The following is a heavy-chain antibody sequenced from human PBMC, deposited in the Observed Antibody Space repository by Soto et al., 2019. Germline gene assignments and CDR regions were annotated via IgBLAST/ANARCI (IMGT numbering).Heavy chain of an antibody. V-gene: IGHV4-39*01. Sequence: QLQLQESGPGLVKPSETLSLTCTVSSGSISSSSYYWDWIRQPPGKGLEWIGSIYYSGSTNYNPSLMSRVTISVDTSKNKFSLKVSSLTAADTAVYYCARRRQLVAALDYWGQGTLVTVSS. CDR1: SGSISSSSYY. J-gene: IGHJ4*02. CDR3: ARRRQLVAALDY. D-gene: IGHD2-15*01. CDR2: IYYSGST.